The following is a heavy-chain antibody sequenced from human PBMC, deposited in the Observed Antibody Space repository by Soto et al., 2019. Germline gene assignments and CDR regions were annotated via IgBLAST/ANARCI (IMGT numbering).Heavy chain of an antibody. V-gene: IGHV1-8*01. J-gene: IGHJ6*02. D-gene: IGHD6-19*01. CDR2: MNPNSGNT. CDR3: ARVGGSSGWYGYGMDV. CDR1: GYTFTSYD. Sequence: QVQLVQSGAEVKKPGASVKVSCKASGYTFTSYDMNWVRQATGQGLEWMGWMNPNSGNTGYAQKFQGRVTMTRNTSISTAYMELSSLRSEDTAVYYCARVGGSSGWYGYGMDVWGQGTTVTVSS.